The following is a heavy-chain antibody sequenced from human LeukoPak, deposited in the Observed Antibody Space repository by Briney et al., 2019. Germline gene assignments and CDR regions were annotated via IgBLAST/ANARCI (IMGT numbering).Heavy chain of an antibody. D-gene: IGHD2-2*01. CDR3: AKKQSKTFIVVVPAALAARLDY. Sequence: HPGGSLRLSCAASGFIFTNYFMSWVRQAPGKGLEWVASIKHDGSEKYYVDSVRGRFTISRDNTMNSLYLQMSSLRAEDTAVYYCAKKQSKTFIVVVPAALAARLDYWGQGTLVTVSS. CDR2: IKHDGSEK. J-gene: IGHJ4*02. CDR1: GFIFTNYF. V-gene: IGHV3-7*03.